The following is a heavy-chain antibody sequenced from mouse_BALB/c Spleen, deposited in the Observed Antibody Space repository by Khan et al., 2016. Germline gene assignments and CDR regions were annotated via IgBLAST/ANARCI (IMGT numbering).Heavy chain of an antibody. CDR2: ITYSGST. D-gene: IGHD2-14*01. J-gene: IGHJ4*01. V-gene: IGHV3-2*02. Sequence: EVQLQESGPGLVNPSQSLSLTCTVTGYSITSDYAWNWIRQFPGNKLEWMGYITYSGSTSYNPSLKSRISITRDTSKNQFFQQLNSVTTEDTARYYWGRNYRYGRAMDYWGQGTSVTVSS. CDR1: GYSITSDYA. CDR3: GRNYRYGRAMDY.